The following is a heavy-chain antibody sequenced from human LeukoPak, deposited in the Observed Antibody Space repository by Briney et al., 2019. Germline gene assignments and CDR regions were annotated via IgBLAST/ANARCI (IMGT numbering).Heavy chain of an antibody. D-gene: IGHD6-13*01. V-gene: IGHV4-34*01. Sequence: SETLSLTCAVYGGSFSGYYWSWIRQPPGKGLEWIGEIKHSGSTNYNPSLKSRVTISVDTSKNQFSLKLSSVTAADTAVYYCARGPESIAAATPFDPWGQGTLVTVSS. CDR1: GGSFSGYY. CDR2: IKHSGST. J-gene: IGHJ5*02. CDR3: ARGPESIAAATPFDP.